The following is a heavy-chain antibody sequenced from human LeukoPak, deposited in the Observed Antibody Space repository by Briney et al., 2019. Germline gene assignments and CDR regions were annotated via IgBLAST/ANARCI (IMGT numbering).Heavy chain of an antibody. J-gene: IGHJ4*02. CDR3: ASESVALAGIDY. Sequence: PSETLSLTCTVSGGSISDYYWSWIRRPPGKGLEWIGYICYSGTTSYNPSLKSRVTISVDTSKNQISLRLNSVIAADTAVYYCASESVALAGIDYWGQGALVTVSS. CDR2: ICYSGTT. D-gene: IGHD6-19*01. CDR1: GGSISDYY. V-gene: IGHV4-59*08.